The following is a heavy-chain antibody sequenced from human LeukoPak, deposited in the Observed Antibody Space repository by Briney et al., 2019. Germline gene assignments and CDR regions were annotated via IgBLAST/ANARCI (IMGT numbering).Heavy chain of an antibody. CDR1: GGSISSYY. CDR3: TRDRELGF. Sequence: SETLSLTCTVSGGSISSYYWSWIRQPAGKGLEWIGRIYTSGSTNYNPSLKSRVTMSGDTAKNQFSLKLTSVTAADTAVYYCTRDRELGFWGQGTLVTVSS. D-gene: IGHD1-26*01. J-gene: IGHJ4*02. V-gene: IGHV4-4*07. CDR2: IYTSGST.